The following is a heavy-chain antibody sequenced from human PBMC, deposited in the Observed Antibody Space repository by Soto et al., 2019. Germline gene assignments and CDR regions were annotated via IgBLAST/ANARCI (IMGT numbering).Heavy chain of an antibody. Sequence: GGSLRLSCAASGFTFSSYSMNWVRQAPGKGLEWVSYISSSSSTIYYADSVKGRFTISRDNAKNSLYLQMNSLRAEDTAVYYCARDLTIFGVVIPPYFDYWGQGTLVAVSS. J-gene: IGHJ4*02. CDR3: ARDLTIFGVVIPPYFDY. V-gene: IGHV3-48*01. D-gene: IGHD3-3*01. CDR2: ISSSSSTI. CDR1: GFTFSSYS.